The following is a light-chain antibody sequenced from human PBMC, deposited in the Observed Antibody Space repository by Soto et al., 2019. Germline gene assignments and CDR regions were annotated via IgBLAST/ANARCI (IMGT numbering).Light chain of an antibody. CDR1: QGICNY. CDR3: QKYTNVPT. V-gene: IGKV1-27*01. CDR2: AAS. J-gene: IGKJ4*01. Sequence: DIQMTQSPSSLSASVGDRVTITCRASQGICNYLAWYQQIPGKVPKLLISAASTLQSGVPSRFSGSGSGTDFTLTISSLQPEDVATYYCQKYTNVPTFGGGTKVEIK.